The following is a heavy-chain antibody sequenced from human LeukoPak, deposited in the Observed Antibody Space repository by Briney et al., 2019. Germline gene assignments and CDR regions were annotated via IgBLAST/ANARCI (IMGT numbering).Heavy chain of an antibody. D-gene: IGHD1-1*01. CDR2: INTDTGNP. V-gene: IGHV7-4-1*02. Sequence: ASVKVSCKASGYTFTSYAMNWVRQAPGQGLEWMGWINTDTGNPTYAQGFTGRFVFSLDTSVSTAYLQISSLKAEDTAVYYCARALTDYSQLPSDAFDIWGQGTMVTVSS. J-gene: IGHJ3*02. CDR1: GYTFTSYA. CDR3: ARALTDYSQLPSDAFDI.